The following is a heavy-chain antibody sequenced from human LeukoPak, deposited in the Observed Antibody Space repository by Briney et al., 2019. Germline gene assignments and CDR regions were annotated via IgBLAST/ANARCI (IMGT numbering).Heavy chain of an antibody. CDR2: NSGSGSST. D-gene: IGHD5-24*01. V-gene: IGHV3-23*01. CDR3: AKPPYGRDVYNYFDY. CDR1: GFTFRIYA. J-gene: IGHJ4*02. Sequence: GGSLRLSCAGSGFTFRIYAMSWVRQAPGKGLEWVSRNSGSGSSTYYADSVKGRFTISRDNSKNTLDLQMNSLRVEDTAVYYCAKPPYGRDVYNYFDYWGQGAPVTVSS.